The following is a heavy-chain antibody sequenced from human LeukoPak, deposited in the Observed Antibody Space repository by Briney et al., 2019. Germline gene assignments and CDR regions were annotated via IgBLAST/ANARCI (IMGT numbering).Heavy chain of an antibody. J-gene: IGHJ6*02. CDR1: GYTFTVYY. CDR3: ARGQTDSSGWYFRTYYYYYGMDV. CDR2: INPNSGGT. Sequence: ASVTVSFKASGYTFTVYYMHWVRQAPGQGLAWMGWINPNSGGTNYAQKFQGRVTMTRDTSISTAYMELSRLRSDDTAVYYCARGQTDSSGWYFRTYYYYYGMDVWGQGTTVTVSS. V-gene: IGHV1-2*02. D-gene: IGHD6-19*01.